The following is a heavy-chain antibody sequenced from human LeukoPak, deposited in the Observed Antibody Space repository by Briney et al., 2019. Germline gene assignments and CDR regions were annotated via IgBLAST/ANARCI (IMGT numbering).Heavy chain of an antibody. J-gene: IGHJ6*02. Sequence: GGALRLVCAASGFGVSNNYMTWGRRAPGKGLEWVSVIYSDGSTYYADSVKGRFTISRDNSKNTLFLQMNNLRAEDTAVYSCARSYYGSGSTYSYGMDVWGQGTTVTVSS. CDR3: ARSYYGSGSTYSYGMDV. CDR1: GFGVSNNY. V-gene: IGHV3-66*01. CDR2: IYSDGST. D-gene: IGHD3-10*01.